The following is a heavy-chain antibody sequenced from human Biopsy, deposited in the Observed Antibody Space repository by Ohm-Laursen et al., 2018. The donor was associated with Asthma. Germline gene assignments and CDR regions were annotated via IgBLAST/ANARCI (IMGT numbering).Heavy chain of an antibody. J-gene: IGHJ4*02. V-gene: IGHV3-30*03. D-gene: IGHD6-6*01. CDR3: ARAISSSWWAVEY. CDR2: ISFDGSTK. CDR1: GLTFRNYG. Sequence: SLRLSCTASGLTFRNYGMHWVRQAPGKGLEWVALISFDGSTKYFADSVKGRSTISRDNSKNTLYLQMNSLRAEDTAVYYCARAISSSWWAVEYWGQGTLVTVSS.